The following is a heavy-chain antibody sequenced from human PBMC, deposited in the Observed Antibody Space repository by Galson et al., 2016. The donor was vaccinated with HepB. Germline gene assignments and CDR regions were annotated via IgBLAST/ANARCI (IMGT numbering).Heavy chain of an antibody. CDR1: GFSLSTSGEG. CDR3: GHINYYDSSDYYIGGGVFDY. J-gene: IGHJ4*02. D-gene: IGHD3-22*01. V-gene: IGHV2-5*02. CDR2: IYWDDDK. Sequence: PALVKPPQTLTLTCTFSGFSLSTSGEGVGWILQPPGKALEWLALIYWDDDKRYSPSLKSRLTITKDASKNQVVLTMTNMDPVDTATYYCGHINYYDSSDYYIGGGVFDYWGQGTLVTVSS.